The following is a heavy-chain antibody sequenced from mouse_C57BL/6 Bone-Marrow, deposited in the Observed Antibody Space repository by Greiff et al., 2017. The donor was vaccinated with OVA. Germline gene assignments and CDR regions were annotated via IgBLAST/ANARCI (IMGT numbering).Heavy chain of an antibody. CDR3: ARRGDYYGSFYYFDY. D-gene: IGHD1-1*01. CDR1: GFTFSSYA. V-gene: IGHV5-4*03. Sequence: EVKVEESGGGLVKPGGSLKLSCAASGFTFSSYAMSWVRQTPEKRLEWVATISDGGSYTYYPDNVKGRFTISRDNAKNNLYLQMSHLKSEDTAMYYCARRGDYYGSFYYFDYWGQGTTLTVSS. CDR2: ISDGGSYT. J-gene: IGHJ2*01.